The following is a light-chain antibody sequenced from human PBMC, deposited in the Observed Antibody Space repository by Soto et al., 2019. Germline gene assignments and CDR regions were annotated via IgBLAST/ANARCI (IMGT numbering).Light chain of an antibody. CDR1: SSDVGGYNY. CDR2: DVS. J-gene: IGLJ2*01. Sequence: QSALTQPASVSGSPGQSITISCTGTSSDVGGYNYVSWYQPHPGKAPKLMIYDVSNRPSGVSNRVSGSKSGNTASLTISGLQAEEEADDYCSSYTSSSTLVVFGGGTKLTVL. CDR3: SSYTSSSTLVV. V-gene: IGLV2-14*01.